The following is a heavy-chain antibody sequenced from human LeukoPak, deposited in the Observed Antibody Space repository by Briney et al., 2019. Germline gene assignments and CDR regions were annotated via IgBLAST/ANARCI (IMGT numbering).Heavy chain of an antibody. V-gene: IGHV4-31*03. J-gene: IGHJ5*02. CDR1: GGSISSGGYY. CDR2: IYYSGST. CDR3: ARGHYYGSGSSNWFDP. D-gene: IGHD3-10*01. Sequence: SQTLSLTCTVSGGSISSGGYYWSWIRQHPGKGLEWTGYIYYSGSTYYNPSLKSRVTISVDTSKNQFSLKLSSVTAADTAVYYCARGHYYGSGSSNWFDPWGQGTLVTVSS.